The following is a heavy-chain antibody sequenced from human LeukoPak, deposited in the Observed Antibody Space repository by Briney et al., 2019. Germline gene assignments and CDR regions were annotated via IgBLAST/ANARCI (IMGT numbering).Heavy chain of an antibody. J-gene: IGHJ2*01. Sequence: ASVKVSCKASGYTFTSYGISWVRQAPGQGLEWMGWISAYNGNTNYAQKLQGRVTMTTDTSTSTAYMELRSLRSDDTAVYYCARHVPWRTMTSRWYFDLWGRGTLVTVSS. CDR2: ISAYNGNT. V-gene: IGHV1-18*01. CDR3: ARHVPWRTMTSRWYFDL. D-gene: IGHD3-22*01. CDR1: GYTFTSYG.